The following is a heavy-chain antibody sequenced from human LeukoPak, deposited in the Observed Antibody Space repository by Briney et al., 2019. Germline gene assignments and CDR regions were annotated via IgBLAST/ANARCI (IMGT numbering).Heavy chain of an antibody. CDR1: GFTFSSYA. J-gene: IGHJ6*04. CDR2: IRHDGSNK. CDR3: AELGITMIGGV. Sequence: GGSLRLSCAASGFTFSSYAMHWVRQAPGKVLEWVAFIRHDGSNKYYADSVKGRFTISRDNSKNTLYLQMNSLRAEDTAVYYCAELGITMIGGVWGKGTTVTISS. V-gene: IGHV3-30*02. D-gene: IGHD3-10*02.